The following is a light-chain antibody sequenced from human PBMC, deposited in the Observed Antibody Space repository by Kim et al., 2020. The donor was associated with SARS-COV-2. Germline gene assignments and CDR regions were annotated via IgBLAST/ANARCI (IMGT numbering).Light chain of an antibody. J-gene: IGLJ2*01. Sequence: GQRVTISCSGSSSNIGNNYVSWYQQLPGTAPKLLIYDNNKRPSGIPDRFSGSKSGTSATLGITGLQTGDEAGYYCGTWDDSLSAGVFGGGTQLTVL. CDR1: SSNIGNNY. CDR2: DNN. V-gene: IGLV1-51*01. CDR3: GTWDDSLSAGV.